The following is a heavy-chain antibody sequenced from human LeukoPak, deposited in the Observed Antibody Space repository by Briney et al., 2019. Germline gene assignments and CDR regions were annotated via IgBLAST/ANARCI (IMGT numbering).Heavy chain of an antibody. CDR1: GGSISSSSYY. V-gene: IGHV4-39*07. CDR3: ARVPGWVPAISTWGYYYMDV. D-gene: IGHD2-2*01. J-gene: IGHJ6*03. Sequence: PSETLSLTCTVSGGSISSSSYYWGWIRQPPGKGLEWIGSIYYSGSTYYNPSLKSRVTISVDTSKNQFSLKLSSVTAADTAVYYCARVPGWVPAISTWGYYYMDVWGKGTTVTVSS. CDR2: IYYSGST.